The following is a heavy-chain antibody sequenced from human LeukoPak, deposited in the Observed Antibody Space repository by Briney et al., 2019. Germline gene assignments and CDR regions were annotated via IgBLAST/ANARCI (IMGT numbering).Heavy chain of an antibody. J-gene: IGHJ4*02. CDR1: GYTFTGYY. CDR3: AALSHGSGTAFGY. D-gene: IGHD3-10*01. CDR2: INPNSGGT. V-gene: IGHV1-2*02. Sequence: ASVKVSCKASGYTFTGYYMHWVRQAPGQGLEWMGWINPNSGGTNYAQKFQGRVTMTRDTSISTAYMELSRLRSDDTAVYYCAALSHGSGTAFGYWGQGTLVTVSS.